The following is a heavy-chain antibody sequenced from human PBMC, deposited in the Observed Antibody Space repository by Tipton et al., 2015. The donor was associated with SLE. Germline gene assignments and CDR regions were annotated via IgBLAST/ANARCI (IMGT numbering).Heavy chain of an antibody. D-gene: IGHD3/OR15-3a*01. CDR3: ARRGDWGPVDY. CDR2: IYYSGST. CDR1: GGSISSYY. V-gene: IGHV4-59*12. Sequence: LRLSCTVSGGSISSYYWSRIRQPPGKGLEWIGYIYYSGSTNYNPSLKSRVTISVDTTKNQFSLKLSSVTAADTAVYYCARRGDWGPVDYWGQGTLVTVSS. J-gene: IGHJ4*02.